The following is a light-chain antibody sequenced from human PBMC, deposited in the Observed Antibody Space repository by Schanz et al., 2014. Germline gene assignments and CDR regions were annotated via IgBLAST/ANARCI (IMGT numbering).Light chain of an antibody. J-gene: IGLJ2*01. Sequence: QSALTQPASVSGSPGQSITISCTGTSSDVGNYGLVSWYQLHPGKAPKLMIYDVSNRPSGVSNRFSGSKSGNTASLTISGLQAEDEGDYYCQSYDSSLSGSVFGGGTKLTVL. V-gene: IGLV2-14*02. CDR3: QSYDSSLSGSV. CDR2: DVS. CDR1: SSDVGNYGL.